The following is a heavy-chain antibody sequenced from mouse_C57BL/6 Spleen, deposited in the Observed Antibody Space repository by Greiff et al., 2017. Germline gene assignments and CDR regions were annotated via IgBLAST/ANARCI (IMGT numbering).Heavy chain of an antibody. Sequence: EVKVEESGGGLVQPGGSMKLSCVASGFTFSNYWMNWVRQSPEKGLEWVAQIRLKSDNYATHYAESVKGRFTISRDDSKSSVYLQMNNLRAEDTGIYYCPQTAQATAWFAYWGQGTLVTVSA. J-gene: IGHJ3*01. CDR3: PQTAQATAWFAY. CDR2: IRLKSDNYAT. CDR1: GFTFSNYW. D-gene: IGHD3-2*02. V-gene: IGHV6-3*01.